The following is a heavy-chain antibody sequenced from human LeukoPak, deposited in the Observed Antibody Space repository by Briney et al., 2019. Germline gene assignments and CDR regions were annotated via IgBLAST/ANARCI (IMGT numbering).Heavy chain of an antibody. J-gene: IGHJ4*02. V-gene: IGHV5-10-1*01. CDR3: ARQGRYYYDSSGYYYVDY. Sequence: GESLKISCQGSGYSFTSYWISWVRQLPGKGLEWMGRIDPSDSYTNYSPSFQGHVTISADKSISTAYLQWSSLKASDTAMYYCARQGRYYYDSSGYYYVDYWGQGTLVTVSS. CDR2: IDPSDSYT. CDR1: GYSFTSYW. D-gene: IGHD3-22*01.